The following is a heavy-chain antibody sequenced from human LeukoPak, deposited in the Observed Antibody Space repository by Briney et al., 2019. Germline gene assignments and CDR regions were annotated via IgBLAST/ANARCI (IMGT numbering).Heavy chain of an antibody. CDR1: GYSFTSYW. CDR3: ARPLNAGGVMTTVSY. D-gene: IGHD4-11*01. CDR2: IYPGDSDT. V-gene: IGHV5-51*01. J-gene: IGHJ4*02. Sequence: GESLKISCKGSGYSFTSYWIGGVRQMPGKGLEWMGVIYPGDSDTRYSPSFQGQVTISADKSISTAYLQWSSLKASDTAMYYCARPLNAGGVMTTVSYWGKGTLVTVSS.